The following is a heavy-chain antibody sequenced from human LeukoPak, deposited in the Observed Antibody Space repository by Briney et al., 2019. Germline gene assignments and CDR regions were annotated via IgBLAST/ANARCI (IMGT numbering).Heavy chain of an antibody. D-gene: IGHD5-24*01. V-gene: IGHV3-48*03. CDR1: GFTFSSYE. CDR3: ARGRWLPRDAFDI. J-gene: IGHJ3*02. Sequence: GGSLRLSCAASGFTFSSYEMNWVRQAPGKGLEWVSCISSSGSTIYYADSVKGRFTISRDNAKNSLYLQMNSLRAEDTAVYYCARGRWLPRDAFDIWGQGTMVTVSS. CDR2: ISSSGSTI.